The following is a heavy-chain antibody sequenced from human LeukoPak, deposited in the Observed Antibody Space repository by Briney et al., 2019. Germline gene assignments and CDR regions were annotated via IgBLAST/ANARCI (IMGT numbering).Heavy chain of an antibody. J-gene: IGHJ4*02. CDR2: ISNSGTTI. Sequence: GESLQISCAASGFTFSNYEMNWVRQAPGEGLEWVSYISNSGTTIYYTDSVKGRFTISRDNAQNSLYLQMNSLRAEDTAVYYCARAVAGTPIDYWGQGTLVTVSS. D-gene: IGHD6-19*01. V-gene: IGHV3-48*03. CDR1: GFTFSNYE. CDR3: ARAVAGTPIDY.